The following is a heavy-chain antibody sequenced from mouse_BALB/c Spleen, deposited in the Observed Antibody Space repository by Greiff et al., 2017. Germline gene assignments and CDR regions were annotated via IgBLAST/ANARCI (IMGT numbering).Heavy chain of an antibody. Sequence: QVQLQQSGAELVRPGTSVKISCKASGYTFTNYWLGWVKQRPGHGLEWIGDIYPGGGYTNYNEKFKGKATLTADTSSSTAYMQLSSLTSEDSAVYFCARPNSSGAWFAYWGQGTLVTVSA. V-gene: IGHV1-63*02. CDR2: IYPGGGYT. J-gene: IGHJ3*01. CDR1: GYTFTNYW. CDR3: ARPNSSGAWFAY. D-gene: IGHD3-1*01.